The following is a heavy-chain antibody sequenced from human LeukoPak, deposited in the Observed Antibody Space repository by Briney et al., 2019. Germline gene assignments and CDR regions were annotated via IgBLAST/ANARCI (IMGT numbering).Heavy chain of an antibody. CDR3: ARDLVVVVPAAILYYGMDV. D-gene: IGHD2-2*02. CDR2: ISSSSSYI. J-gene: IGHJ6*02. V-gene: IGHV3-21*01. CDR1: GFTFSSYS. Sequence: GGSLRLSCAASGFTFSSYSMNWARQAPGKGLEWVSSISSSSSYIYYADSVKGRFTISRDNAKNSLYLQMNSLRVEDTAVYYCARDLVVVVPAAILYYGMDVWGQGTTVTVSS.